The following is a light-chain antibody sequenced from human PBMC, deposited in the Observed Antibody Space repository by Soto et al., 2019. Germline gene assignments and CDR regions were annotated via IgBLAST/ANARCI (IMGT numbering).Light chain of an antibody. J-gene: IGLJ2*01. CDR3: SSYTSSTIL. CDR2: DVS. V-gene: IGLV2-14*03. CDR1: SSDADAYNY. Sequence: QSALTQPASVSGSPGQSIIISCTGTSSDADAYNYVSWYQHHPGKAPKLLIYDVSNRPSGISNRFSGSKSGNTASLTISGLQPEDEADYFCSSYTSSTILFGGGTSSPS.